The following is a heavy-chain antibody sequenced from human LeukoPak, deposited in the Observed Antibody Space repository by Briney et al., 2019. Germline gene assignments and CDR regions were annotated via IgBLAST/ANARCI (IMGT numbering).Heavy chain of an antibody. CDR2: FDPEDGET. CDR1: GYTLTELS. D-gene: IGHD6-13*01. V-gene: IGHV1-24*01. Sequence: GASVKVSCKVSGYTLTELSMHWVRQAPGKGLEWMGGFDPEDGETIYAQKFQGRVTMTEDTSTDTAYMELRSLRSDDTAVYYCAACIAASGYAFDVWGQGTIITVSS. CDR3: AACIAASGYAFDV. J-gene: IGHJ3*01.